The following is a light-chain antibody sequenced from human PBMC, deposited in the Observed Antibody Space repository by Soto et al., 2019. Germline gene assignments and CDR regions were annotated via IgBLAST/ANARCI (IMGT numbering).Light chain of an antibody. CDR2: DVT. CDR3: CSYIDTYSWG. CDR1: SSDIGIYNF. J-gene: IGLJ2*01. V-gene: IGLV2-11*01. Sequence: QSALTQPASVSGSPGQSITIFCTGTSSDIGIYNFVSWYQQHPGKAPKLMIYDVTKRPSGVPDRFSGSKSGNTASLTISGLQAEDEADYYCCSYIDTYSWGFGGGTKLTVL.